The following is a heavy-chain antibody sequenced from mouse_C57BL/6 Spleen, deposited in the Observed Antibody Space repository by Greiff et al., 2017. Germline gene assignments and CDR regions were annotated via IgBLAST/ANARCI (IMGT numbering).Heavy chain of an antibody. D-gene: IGHD2-14*01. V-gene: IGHV5-6*01. CDR3: ARRGTNHYFDY. Sequence: EVHLVESGGDLVKPGGSLKLSCAASGFTFSSYGMSWVRQTPDKRLEWVATISSGGSYTYYPDSVKGRFTISRDNAKNTLYLQMSSLKSEYTAMYYGARRGTNHYFDYWGQGTTLTVSS. CDR2: ISSGGSYT. J-gene: IGHJ2*01. CDR1: GFTFSSYG.